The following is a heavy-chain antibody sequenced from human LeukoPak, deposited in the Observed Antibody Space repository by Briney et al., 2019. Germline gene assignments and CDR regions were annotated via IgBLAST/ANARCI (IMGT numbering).Heavy chain of an antibody. V-gene: IGHV3-33*01. J-gene: IGHJ4*02. CDR2: IWYDGYNK. D-gene: IGHD1-14*01. CDR3: ARDRDRAEFYFDS. CDR1: GCTFSDWG. Sequence: PGRSLRLSCTACGCTFSDWGMHWVRQAPGKGREGVAIIWYDGYNKYYADSVRGRFTISRDNSKNTVYVQMNNLRAEDTAVYYCARDRDRAEFYFDSWGQGTLVTVSS.